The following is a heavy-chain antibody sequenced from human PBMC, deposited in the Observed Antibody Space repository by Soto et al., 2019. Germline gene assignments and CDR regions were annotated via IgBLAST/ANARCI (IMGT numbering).Heavy chain of an antibody. CDR3: ARRYDSSGYYVPLLDY. V-gene: IGHV1-2*02. J-gene: IGHJ4*02. CDR1: GYTFTGYY. D-gene: IGHD3-22*01. CDR2: INPNSGGT. Sequence: ASVKVSCKASGYTFTGYYMHWVRQAPGQGLEWMGWINPNSGGTNYAQKFQGRVTMTRDTSISTAYMELSRLKSDDTAVYYCARRYDSSGYYVPLLDYWGQGTLVTVPQ.